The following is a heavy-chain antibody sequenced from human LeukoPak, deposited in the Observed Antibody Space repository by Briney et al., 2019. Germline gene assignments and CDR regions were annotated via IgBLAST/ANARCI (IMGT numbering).Heavy chain of an antibody. V-gene: IGHV1-8*01. CDR1: GYTFTSYD. CDR2: MNPNSGNT. CDR3: ARGLGYGDYGDY. J-gene: IGHJ4*02. D-gene: IGHD4-17*01. Sequence: ASVKVSCKASGYTFTSYDINWVRQATGQGLEWMRWMNPNSGNTGYAQKFQGRVTMTRNTSISTAYMELSSPRSEDTAVYYCARGLGYGDYGDYWGQGTLVTVSS.